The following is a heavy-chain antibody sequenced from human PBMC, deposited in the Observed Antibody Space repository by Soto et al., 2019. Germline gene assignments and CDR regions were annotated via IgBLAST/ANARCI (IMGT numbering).Heavy chain of an antibody. D-gene: IGHD2-2*01. CDR3: AREGCTSASCYPYYFDY. CDR2: ISFDGTKK. J-gene: IGHJ4*01. CDR1: GFTFSTYP. Sequence: QVQLVESGGGVVQPGRSLRLSCAGSGFTFSTYPMHWVRQAPGKGLEWVAVISFDGTKKYYADSVKGRFTISRDNSKNTQFLQMNSLRTDDTAVYYCAREGCTSASCYPYYFDYWAQGTLVTVSS. V-gene: IGHV3-30-3*01.